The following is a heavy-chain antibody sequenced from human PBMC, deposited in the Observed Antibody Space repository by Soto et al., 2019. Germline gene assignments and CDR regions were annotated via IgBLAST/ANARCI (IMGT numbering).Heavy chain of an antibody. V-gene: IGHV1-69*13. Sequence: AGKVSCKASGGTFSSYAISWVRQAPGQGLEWMGGIIPIFGTANYAQKFQGRVTITADESTSTAYMELSSLRSEDTAVYYCAGGGPGLEWFPRNDYWGQGTLVTVSS. CDR3: AGGGPGLEWFPRNDY. CDR2: IIPIFGTA. CDR1: GGTFSSYA. D-gene: IGHD3-3*01. J-gene: IGHJ4*02.